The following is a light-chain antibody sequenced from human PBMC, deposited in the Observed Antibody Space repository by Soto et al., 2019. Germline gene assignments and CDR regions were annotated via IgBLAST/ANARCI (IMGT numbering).Light chain of an antibody. Sequence: QSALTQPASVSGSPGQSITISCTGTSSDVGSYNLVSWYQQHPGKAPKLMIYEGSKRPSGVSNRFSGSKSGNTASLTISGFQAEDEAHYYCCSYAGSSTFYVFGTGTKVTVL. CDR1: SSDVGSYNL. CDR2: EGS. V-gene: IGLV2-23*01. J-gene: IGLJ1*01. CDR3: CSYAGSSTFYV.